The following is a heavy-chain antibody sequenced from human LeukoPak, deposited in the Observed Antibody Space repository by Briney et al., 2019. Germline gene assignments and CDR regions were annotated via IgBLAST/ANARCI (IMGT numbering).Heavy chain of an antibody. D-gene: IGHD1-26*01. CDR2: IGWVDDK. V-gene: IGHV2-70*11. CDR1: GFSLSTNSMC. J-gene: IGHJ4*02. CDR3: ARMITLSDGRYSSKTLDY. Sequence: SGPTLVNPTQTLTLTCTFSGFSLSTNSMCVSRIRQPPGKALEWLARIGWVDDKYYSTSLKTRLTISKDTSKNQVVLTMTNMDPVDTATYYCARMITLSDGRYSSKTLDYWGQGTLVTVSS.